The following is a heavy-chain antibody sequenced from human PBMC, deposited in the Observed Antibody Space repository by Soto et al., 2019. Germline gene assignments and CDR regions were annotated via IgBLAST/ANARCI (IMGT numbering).Heavy chain of an antibody. CDR2: IIPILGIA. Sequence: ASVKVSCKASGGTFSSYTISWVRQAPGQGLEWMGRIIPILGIANYAQKFQGRVTITADKSTSTAYMELSSLRSEDTAVYYCARDVAAAGTENWFDPWGQGTLVTVPS. V-gene: IGHV1-69*04. J-gene: IGHJ5*02. CDR3: ARDVAAAGTENWFDP. D-gene: IGHD6-13*01. CDR1: GGTFSSYT.